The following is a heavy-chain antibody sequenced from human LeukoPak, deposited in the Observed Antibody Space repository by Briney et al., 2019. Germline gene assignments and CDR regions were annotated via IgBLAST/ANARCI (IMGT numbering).Heavy chain of an antibody. CDR1: GFTFSSYG. J-gene: IGHJ4*02. Sequence: PGGSLRLSCAASGFTFSSYGMHWVRQAPGKGLEWVVVISYDGSNKYYADSVKGRFTISRDNSKNTLYLQMNSLRAEDTAVYYCAKGRRTVTTYSDYWGQGTLVTVSS. CDR2: ISYDGSNK. D-gene: IGHD4-17*01. CDR3: AKGRRTVTTYSDY. V-gene: IGHV3-30*18.